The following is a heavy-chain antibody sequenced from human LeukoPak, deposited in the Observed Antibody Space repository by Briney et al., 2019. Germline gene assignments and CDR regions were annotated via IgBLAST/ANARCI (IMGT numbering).Heavy chain of an antibody. Sequence: SETLSLTCAVYGGSFSGYYWSWIRQPPGKGLEWIGEINHSGSTNYNPSLKSRVTISVDTSKNQFSLKLSSVTAADTAVYYCARATYITMIVVVITKRGSYYFDYWGQGTLVTVSS. CDR1: GGSFSGYY. CDR3: ARATYITMIVVVITKRGSYYFDY. CDR2: INHSGST. D-gene: IGHD3-22*01. J-gene: IGHJ4*02. V-gene: IGHV4-34*01.